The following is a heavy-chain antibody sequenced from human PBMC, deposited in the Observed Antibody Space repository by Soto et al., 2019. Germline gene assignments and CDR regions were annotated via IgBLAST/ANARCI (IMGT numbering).Heavy chain of an antibody. V-gene: IGHV3-23*01. D-gene: IGHD3-10*02. Sequence: GESLKISCPASGFTFSNYAMTWVRQAPGKGLEWVSTISNSGGSTYYAESVKGRFTISRDNAKNTLYLQMNSLRAEDTAIYYCAKDHDRDYIGPGPFDYWGQGTLVTVSS. J-gene: IGHJ4*02. CDR2: ISNSGGST. CDR3: AKDHDRDYIGPGPFDY. CDR1: GFTFSNYA.